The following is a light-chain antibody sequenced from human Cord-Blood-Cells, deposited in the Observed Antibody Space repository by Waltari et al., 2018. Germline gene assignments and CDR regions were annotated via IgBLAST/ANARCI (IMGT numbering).Light chain of an antibody. Sequence: IQLTQFPSPLSASVGARVTITCQASQSISSYLNWYQQKPGKAPKLLIYAASSLQSGVPSRFSGSGSGTDFTLTISSLQPEDFATYYCQQSYSTLTFGGGTKVEIK. CDR3: QQSYSTLT. J-gene: IGKJ4*01. CDR2: AAS. V-gene: IGKV1-39*01. CDR1: QSISSY.